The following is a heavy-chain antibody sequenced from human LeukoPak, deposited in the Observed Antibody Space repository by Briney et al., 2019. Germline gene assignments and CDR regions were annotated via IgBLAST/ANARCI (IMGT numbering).Heavy chain of an antibody. V-gene: IGHV4-34*01. CDR3: ARVPAYYYGSGSYSRWFDP. CDR1: GGSFSGYY. CDR2: INHSGST. Sequence: SETLSLTCAVYGGSFSGYYWSWIRQPPGKGLEWIGEINHSGSTNYNPSLKSRVTISVDTSKNQFSLKLSSVTAADTAVYYCARVPAYYYGSGSYSRWFDPWGQGTLVTVSS. J-gene: IGHJ5*02. D-gene: IGHD3-10*01.